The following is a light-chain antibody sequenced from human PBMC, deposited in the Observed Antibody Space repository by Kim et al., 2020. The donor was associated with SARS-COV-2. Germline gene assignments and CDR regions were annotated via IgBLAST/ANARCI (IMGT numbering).Light chain of an antibody. J-gene: IGKJ4*01. CDR2: DAS. V-gene: IGKV3D-15*01. CDR1: QSVTNY. CDR3: RQYNDWPPGS. Sequence: SPGEIATLSCRASQSVTNYVVWYQQKPGHAPTLLIYDASTRATGIPARFSGSGPGTEFTLTISSLQSEDAAIYYCRQYNDWPPGSFGGGTKVDIK.